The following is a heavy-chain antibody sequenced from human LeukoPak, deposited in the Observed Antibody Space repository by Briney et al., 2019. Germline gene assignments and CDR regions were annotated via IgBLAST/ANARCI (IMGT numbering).Heavy chain of an antibody. V-gene: IGHV1-2*02. D-gene: IGHD3-9*01. CDR1: GYTFTGYY. J-gene: IGHJ5*02. CDR3: AREAQGGGLRYFDFPQPPNWFDP. CDR2: INPNSGGT. Sequence: GASVKVSCKASGYTFTGYYMHWVRQAPGQGLEWMGWINPNSGGTNYAQKFQGRVTMTRDTSISTAYMELSRLRSGDTAVYYCAREAQGGGLRYFDFPQPPNWFDPWGQGTLVTVSS.